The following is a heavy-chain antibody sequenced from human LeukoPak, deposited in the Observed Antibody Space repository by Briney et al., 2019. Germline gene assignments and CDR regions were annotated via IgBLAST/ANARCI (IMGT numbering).Heavy chain of an antibody. J-gene: IGHJ3*02. CDR1: GGSISSYY. Sequence: PSETLSLTCTVSGGSISSYYWSWIRQPPGKGLEWIGYIYYSGSTNYNPSLKSRVTISVDTSKNQFSLKLSSVTAADTAVYYCARLIRSAREDAFDIWGQGTMVTVSS. CDR2: IYYSGST. V-gene: IGHV4-59*01. CDR3: ARLIRSAREDAFDI. D-gene: IGHD3-16*01.